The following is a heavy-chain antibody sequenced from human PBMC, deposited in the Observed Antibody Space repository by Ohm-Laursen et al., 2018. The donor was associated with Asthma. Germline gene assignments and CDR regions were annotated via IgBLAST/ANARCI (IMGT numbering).Heavy chain of an antibody. CDR1: GFTFSDYY. CDR2: ISSSGSTI. V-gene: IGHV3-11*01. J-gene: IGHJ3*02. Sequence: SLRLSCAASGFTFSDYYMSWIRQAPGKGLEWVSYISSSGSTIYYADSVKGRFTISRDNAKNSLYLQMNSLRAEDTAVYYCARDTSKLGYCSGGSCYSDAFDIWGQGTMVTVSS. CDR3: ARDTSKLGYCSGGSCYSDAFDI. D-gene: IGHD2-15*01.